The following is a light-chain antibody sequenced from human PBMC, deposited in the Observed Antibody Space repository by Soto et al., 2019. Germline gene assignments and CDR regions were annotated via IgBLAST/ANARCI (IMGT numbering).Light chain of an antibody. J-gene: IGKJ1*01. CDR2: AES. CDR3: LRHYDSPLP. CDR1: QGIRDE. Sequence: AIQMTQSPSSLSASVGDRVTITCGASQGIRDELGWYQQKEGKAPNLLISAESRLQSGVPSRFRGRGSCTDFALTLSSLLPEDFPPWYCLRHYDSPLPFGKRNKV. V-gene: IGKV1-6*01.